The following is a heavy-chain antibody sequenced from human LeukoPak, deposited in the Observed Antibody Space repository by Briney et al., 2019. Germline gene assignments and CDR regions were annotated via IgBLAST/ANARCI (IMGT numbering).Heavy chain of an antibody. J-gene: IGHJ4*02. D-gene: IGHD6-6*01. CDR1: GFTFSSYA. Sequence: PGGSLRLSCAASGFTFSSYAMNWVGQAPGKGLEWVSSISSSSDYIYYADSRKGRVPISRDNAKNSLYLQMNSLRAEDTAVYYCARGIEYSSSSGADFDYWGQGTLVTVSS. V-gene: IGHV3-21*01. CDR3: ARGIEYSSSSGADFDY. CDR2: ISSSSDYI.